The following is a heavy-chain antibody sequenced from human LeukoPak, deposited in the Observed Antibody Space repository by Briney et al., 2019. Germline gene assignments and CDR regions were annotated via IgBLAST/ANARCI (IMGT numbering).Heavy chain of an antibody. CDR2: IIPIFGTA. J-gene: IGHJ5*02. V-gene: IGHV1-69*13. D-gene: IGHD2-15*01. CDR3: ARACGGGSCRRNWFDH. Sequence: SVKVSCKASGGTFSSYAISWVRQAPGQGLEWMGGIIPIFGTANYAQKFQGRVTITADESTSTAYMELSSLRSEDTAVYYCARACGGGSCRRNWFDHWGQGTLVTVSS. CDR1: GGTFSSYA.